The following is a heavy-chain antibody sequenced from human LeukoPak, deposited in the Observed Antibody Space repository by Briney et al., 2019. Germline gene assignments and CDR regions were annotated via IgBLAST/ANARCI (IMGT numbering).Heavy chain of an antibody. CDR1: GFTFSDYY. CDR3: ARDLLNEGNHLDY. CDR2: ISSSGGYR. D-gene: IGHD4-23*01. V-gene: IGHV3-11*06. J-gene: IGHJ4*02. Sequence: SPGGSLRLSCAASGFTFSDYYMSWIRQAPGKGLEWVSYISSSGGYRNYADSVKGRFTISRDDAKNSLYLQMNSLRAEDTAVYYCARDLLNEGNHLDYWGQGTLVTVSS.